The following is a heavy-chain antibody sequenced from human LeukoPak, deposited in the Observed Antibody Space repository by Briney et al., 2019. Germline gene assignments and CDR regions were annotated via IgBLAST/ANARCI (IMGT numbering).Heavy chain of an antibody. CDR1: GGSISSYY. D-gene: IGHD4/OR15-4a*01. CDR3: ARMGAIAGASANPDY. J-gene: IGHJ4*02. Sequence: SETLSLTCAVSGGSISSYYWTWLRQPPGKGLEWIGHMYYSGSTKYSPSLKGRLTISVDMSKNQFSLKLSSVTAADTAVYYCARMGAIAGASANPDYWGQGTLVTVSS. V-gene: IGHV4-59*01. CDR2: MYYSGST.